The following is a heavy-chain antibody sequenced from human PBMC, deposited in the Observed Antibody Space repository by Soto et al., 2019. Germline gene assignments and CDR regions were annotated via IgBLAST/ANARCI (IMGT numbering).Heavy chain of an antibody. CDR1: GYTFTSYG. V-gene: IGHV1-18*01. J-gene: IGHJ4*02. Sequence: QVQLVQSGAEVKKPGASVKVSCKASGYTFTSYGISWVRQAPGQGLEWMGWISGYNGNTNSAQKLQGRVTMTTDTSTSTAYMELRSLRSVDTAVYYCARIERTPDIVAGQKNFDYWGQGTLVTVSS. CDR3: ARIERTPDIVAGQKNFDY. D-gene: IGHD5-12*01. CDR2: ISGYNGNT.